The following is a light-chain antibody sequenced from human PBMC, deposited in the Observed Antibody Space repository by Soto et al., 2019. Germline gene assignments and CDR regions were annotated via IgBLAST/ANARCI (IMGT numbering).Light chain of an antibody. CDR3: QQYNNWPPWT. J-gene: IGKJ1*01. V-gene: IGKV3-15*01. Sequence: EIVMTQSPATLSVSPVERATLSCRASQSVSSNLAWYQQKPGQAPRLLIYGASTRATGIPARFSGSGSGTECTLTISSLQSEDFAVYYCQQYNNWPPWTFGQGTKV. CDR2: GAS. CDR1: QSVSSN.